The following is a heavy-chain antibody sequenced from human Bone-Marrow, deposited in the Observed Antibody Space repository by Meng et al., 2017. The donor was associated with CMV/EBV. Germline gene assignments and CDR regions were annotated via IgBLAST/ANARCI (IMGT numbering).Heavy chain of an antibody. CDR2: IGTAGDT. Sequence: GGSLRLSCAASGFPFSSYDMHWVRQATGKGLEWVSAIGTAGDTYYPGSVKGRFTISRENAKNSLYLQMNSLRAGDTAVYYCARGAPGFKKGWQLVVDYYYGMDVWGQGTTVTVSS. J-gene: IGHJ6*02. CDR1: GFPFSSYD. D-gene: IGHD6-6*01. CDR3: ARGAPGFKKGWQLVVDYYYGMDV. V-gene: IGHV3-13*01.